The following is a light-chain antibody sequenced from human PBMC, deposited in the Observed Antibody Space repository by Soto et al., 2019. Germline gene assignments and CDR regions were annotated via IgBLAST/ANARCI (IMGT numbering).Light chain of an antibody. V-gene: IGKV3-11*01. CDR1: QSVGSY. J-gene: IGKJ5*01. CDR3: QQRSNWPPVFT. CDR2: DAS. Sequence: EIALTQSPGTLSLSPGERATLSCRASQSVGSYLAWYQQKPGQAPRLLIYDASNRATGIPARFSGSGSGTDFTLTISSLEPEDFAVYYCQQRSNWPPVFTFGQGTRLEIK.